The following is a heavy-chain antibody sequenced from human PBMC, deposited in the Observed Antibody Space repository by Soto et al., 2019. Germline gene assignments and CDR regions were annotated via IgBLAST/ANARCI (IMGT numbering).Heavy chain of an antibody. CDR2: ISGSGGYT. CDR3: AKDLSECCPPTYYFDY. CDR1: GFTFSSYA. D-gene: IGHD3-3*01. J-gene: IGHJ4*02. Sequence: GGSLRLSCAASGFTFSSYAMGWVRQAPGKGLEWVSAISGSGGYTYYADSVKGRFTVSRDNSKNTLYLQMNSLRAEDTAVYYCAKDLSECCPPTYYFDYWGQGTLVTVSS. V-gene: IGHV3-23*01.